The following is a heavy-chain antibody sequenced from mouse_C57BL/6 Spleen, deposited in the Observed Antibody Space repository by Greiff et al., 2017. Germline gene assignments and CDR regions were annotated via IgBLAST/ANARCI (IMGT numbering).Heavy chain of an antibody. D-gene: IGHD1-1*01. CDR2: IDPETGGT. Sequence: QVQLQQSGAELVRPGASVTLSCKASGYTFTDYEMHWVKQTPVHGLEWIGAIDPETGGTAYNQKFKGKAILTADKSSSTAYMELRSLTSEDSAVYYCTRGEVVGSHWYFDVWGTGTTVTVSS. J-gene: IGHJ1*03. V-gene: IGHV1-15*01. CDR1: GYTFTDYE. CDR3: TRGEVVGSHWYFDV.